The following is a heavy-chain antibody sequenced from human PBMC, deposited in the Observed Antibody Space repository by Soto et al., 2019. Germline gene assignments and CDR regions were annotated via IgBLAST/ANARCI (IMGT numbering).Heavy chain of an antibody. Sequence: GASVKVCCKASGYTFSNYYIHWVRQAPGKGLEWMGGFDPEDGETIYAQKFQGRVTMTEDTSTDTAYMELSSLRSEDTAVYYCATTLVTTYYYGMDVWGQGTTVTVSS. CDR1: GYTFSNYY. CDR2: FDPEDGET. V-gene: IGHV1-24*01. J-gene: IGHJ6*02. CDR3: ATTLVTTYYYGMDV. D-gene: IGHD4-4*01.